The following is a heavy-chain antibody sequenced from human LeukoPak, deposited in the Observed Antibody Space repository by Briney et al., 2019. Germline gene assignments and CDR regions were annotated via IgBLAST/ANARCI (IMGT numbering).Heavy chain of an antibody. J-gene: IGHJ4*02. CDR3: ARCSDWGGDY. V-gene: IGHV3-11*04. Sequence: GGSLRLSCAASGFTFSDYHMSWFRQAPGKGLEWLSYITSSGSTIYYAGSVKGRFTISRDNAKNSLYLQMNSLRADDTAVYYCARCSDWGGDYWGQGTLVTVSS. CDR1: GFTFSDYH. CDR2: ITSSGSTI. D-gene: IGHD3-16*01.